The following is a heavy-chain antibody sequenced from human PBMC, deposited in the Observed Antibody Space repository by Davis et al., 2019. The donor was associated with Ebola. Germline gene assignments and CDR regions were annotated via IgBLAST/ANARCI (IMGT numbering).Heavy chain of an antibody. CDR2: ISGSGGST. CDR3: AKGYSSGWYEVYYFDY. D-gene: IGHD6-19*01. CDR1: GFTFSSYA. J-gene: IGHJ4*02. V-gene: IGHV3-23*01. Sequence: GESLKISCAASGFTFSSYAMSWVRQAPGKGLEWASAISGSGGSTYYADSVKGRFTISRDNSKNTLYLQMNSLRAEDTAVYYCAKGYSSGWYEVYYFDYWGQGTLVTVSS.